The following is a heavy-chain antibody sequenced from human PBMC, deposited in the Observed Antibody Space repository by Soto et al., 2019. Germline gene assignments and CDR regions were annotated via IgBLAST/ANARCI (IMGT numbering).Heavy chain of an antibody. Sequence: GGSLRLSCAASGFTFSGYAMSWVRQAPGKGLEWVSAISGSGGSTYYADSVKGRFTISRDNSKNTLYLQMTNMDPVDTATYYCAHITQFYDFWSGYYTGMGIDYWGQGTLVTVSS. J-gene: IGHJ4*02. CDR2: ISGSGGST. V-gene: IGHV3-23*01. CDR3: AHITQFYDFWSGYYTGMGIDY. D-gene: IGHD3-3*01. CDR1: GFTFSGYA.